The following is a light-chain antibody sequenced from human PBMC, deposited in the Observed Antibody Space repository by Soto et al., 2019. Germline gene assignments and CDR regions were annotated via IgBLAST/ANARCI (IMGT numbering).Light chain of an antibody. Sequence: DIQMTQSPSTLSASVGDRVTITCLSSQSISSGLAWYQQKTGEAPKLLIYKASSLDSGVPSRFSGSGSGTEFTLTISSLQPDDFATYYCQQYNSYSPLTFGGGTKVDIK. V-gene: IGKV1-5*03. CDR2: KAS. J-gene: IGKJ4*01. CDR1: QSISSG. CDR3: QQYNSYSPLT.